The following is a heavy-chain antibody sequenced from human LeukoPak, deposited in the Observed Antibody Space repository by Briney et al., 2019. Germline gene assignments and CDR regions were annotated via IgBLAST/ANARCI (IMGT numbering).Heavy chain of an antibody. CDR1: GYTFTGYY. CDR3: ARVRARDGYNLGGGNY. V-gene: IGHV1-2*02. Sequence: EASVKVSCKASGYTFTGYYMHWVRQAPGQGLEWMGWINPNSGGTNYAQKFQGRVTMTRDTSISTAYMELSRLRSGDTAVYYCARVRARDGYNLGGGNYWGQGTLVTVSS. J-gene: IGHJ4*02. CDR2: INPNSGGT. D-gene: IGHD5-24*01.